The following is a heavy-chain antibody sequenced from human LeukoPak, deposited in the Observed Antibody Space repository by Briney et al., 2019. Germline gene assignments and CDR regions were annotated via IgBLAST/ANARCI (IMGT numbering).Heavy chain of an antibody. CDR3: ARRIAVAGWYYFDY. V-gene: IGHV3-7*01. Sequence: GGSLRLSCAASGFTFTRYWMSWVRQAPGKGLEWVANIKQDGSEKYYVDSVKGRFTISRDNAKNSLYLQMNSLRAEDTAVYYCARRIAVAGWYYFDYWGQGTLVTVSS. D-gene: IGHD6-19*01. CDR1: GFTFTRYW. J-gene: IGHJ4*02. CDR2: IKQDGSEK.